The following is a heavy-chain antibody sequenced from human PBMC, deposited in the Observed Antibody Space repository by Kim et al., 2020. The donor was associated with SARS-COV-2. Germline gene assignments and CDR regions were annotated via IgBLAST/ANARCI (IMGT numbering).Heavy chain of an antibody. D-gene: IGHD6-13*01. V-gene: IGHV4-34*01. Sequence: SETLSLTCAVYGGSFSGYYWSWIRQPPGKGLEWIGEINHSGSTNYNPSLKSRVTISVDTSKNQFSLKLSSVTAADTAVYYCARGWAAAGTASDYWGQGTLVTVSS. CDR1: GGSFSGYY. J-gene: IGHJ4*02. CDR3: ARGWAAAGTASDY. CDR2: INHSGST.